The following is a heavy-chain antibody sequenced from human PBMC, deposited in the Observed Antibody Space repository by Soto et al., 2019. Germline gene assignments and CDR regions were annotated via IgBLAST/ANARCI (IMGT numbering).Heavy chain of an antibody. J-gene: IGHJ3*02. CDR3: AKDLGHGVRGAVDI. V-gene: IGHV3-30*18. D-gene: IGHD3-3*01. Sequence: QVQLVESGGGVVQPGRSLRLSCAASGFTFSSYGMHWFRQAPGKGLEWVAVISYDGITKYYADSVKGRFTISRDNSTNTLYLQMNIVRVDDTAVYYCAKDLGHGVRGAVDIWGQGTIGTVSS. CDR1: GFTFSSYG. CDR2: ISYDGITK.